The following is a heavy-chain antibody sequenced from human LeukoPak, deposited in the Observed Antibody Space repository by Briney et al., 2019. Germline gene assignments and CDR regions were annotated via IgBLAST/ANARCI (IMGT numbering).Heavy chain of an antibody. CDR3: ARSAYYDRDFDY. CDR1: GFTFSSYS. D-gene: IGHD3-3*01. J-gene: IGHJ4*02. V-gene: IGHV3-21*01. Sequence: GGSLRLSCAASGFTFSSYSMNWVRQAPGKGLEWVSSISSSSSYIYYADSVRGRFTISRDNAKNSLYLQMNSLRAEDTAVYYCARSAYYDRDFDYWGQGTLVTVSS. CDR2: ISSSSSYI.